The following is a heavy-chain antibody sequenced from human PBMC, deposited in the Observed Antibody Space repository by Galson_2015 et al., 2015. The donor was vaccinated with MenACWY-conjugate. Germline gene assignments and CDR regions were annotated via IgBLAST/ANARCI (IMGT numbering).Heavy chain of an antibody. V-gene: IGHV1-24*01. CDR2: LDPEDGET. D-gene: IGHD1-1*01. Sequence: SVKVSCKVSGYILSELAIHWVRQAPGKGLKWMGGLDPEDGETVYARQFQGRVTMTEDTSRHTACMQLSGLRYEDTAVYFCATFPARDDGDFDFDNCGQRSLDTDSS. CDR3: ATFPARDDGDFDFDN. J-gene: IGHJ4*02. CDR1: GYILSELA.